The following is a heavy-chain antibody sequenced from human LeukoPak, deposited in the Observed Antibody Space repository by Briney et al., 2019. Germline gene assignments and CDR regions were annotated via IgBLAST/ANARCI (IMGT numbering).Heavy chain of an antibody. CDR2: IWYDGSNK. Sequence: GGSLRLSCAASGFTFSSYGMHWVRQAPGKGLEWVAVIWYDGSNKYYADSVKGRFTISRDNSKNTLYLQMNSLRAEDTAVYYCAKEAPASVVYRDYYYYYMDVWGKGTTVTVSS. CDR3: AKEAPASVVYRDYYYYYMDV. CDR1: GFTFSSYG. V-gene: IGHV3-33*06. D-gene: IGHD5/OR15-5a*01. J-gene: IGHJ6*03.